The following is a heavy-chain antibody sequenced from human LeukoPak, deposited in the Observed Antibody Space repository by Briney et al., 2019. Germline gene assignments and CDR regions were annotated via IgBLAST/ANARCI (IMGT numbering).Heavy chain of an antibody. CDR3: AREEAVLCYFDY. D-gene: IGHD2-8*02. Sequence: GGSLTLSCAASGFPFSSYWMHWVRDASGRGLVWVSRIINYGSSTSYADSVKGRFTISRDNAKNTLYLQMNSLRAEDTAVYYCAREEAVLCYFDYWGQGTLVTVSS. V-gene: IGHV3-74*01. J-gene: IGHJ4*02. CDR2: IINYGSST. CDR1: GFPFSSYW.